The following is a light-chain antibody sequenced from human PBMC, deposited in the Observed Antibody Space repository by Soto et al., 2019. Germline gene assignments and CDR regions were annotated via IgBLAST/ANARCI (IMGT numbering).Light chain of an antibody. CDR3: QQYNVCPLT. CDR1: QSVRSN. CDR2: VAS. V-gene: IGKV3-15*01. Sequence: EIVMTQSPATLSVSPGERATLSCRASQSVRSNLAWYQQKPGQTPKLLIYVASTRATGIPARFSGSGSGTEFTLTISSLQSEDFAVYYCQQYNVCPLTFGGGTKVEFK. J-gene: IGKJ4*02.